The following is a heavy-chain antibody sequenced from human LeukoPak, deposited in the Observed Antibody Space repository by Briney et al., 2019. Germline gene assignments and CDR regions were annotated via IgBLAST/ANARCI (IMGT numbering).Heavy chain of an antibody. Sequence: SETLSLTCTVSGDSISSGDYYWSWIRQPAGKGLEWIGRISSSGSTNYNPSLKSRVTISVDTSKNQFSLKLSSVTAADTAVYFCARRPLRYALDIWGQGTMVTVSS. CDR3: ARRPLRYALDI. J-gene: IGHJ3*02. D-gene: IGHD2-2*01. CDR1: GDSISSGDYY. CDR2: ISSSGST. V-gene: IGHV4-61*02.